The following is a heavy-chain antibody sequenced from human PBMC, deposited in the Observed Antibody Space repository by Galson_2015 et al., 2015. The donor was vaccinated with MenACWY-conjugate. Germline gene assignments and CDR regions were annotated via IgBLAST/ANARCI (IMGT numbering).Heavy chain of an antibody. V-gene: IGHV4-39*01. J-gene: IGHJ5*02. Sequence: GWIRQPPGEGLEWIGSIYYSGSTYYNPSLKSRVPMSVDTSKNQFSLNLSSVTAADTAVYYCARLPRGITFVVVAPWGQGTLVTVSS. CDR3: ARLPRGITFVVVAP. D-gene: IGHD2/OR15-2a*01. CDR2: IYYSGST.